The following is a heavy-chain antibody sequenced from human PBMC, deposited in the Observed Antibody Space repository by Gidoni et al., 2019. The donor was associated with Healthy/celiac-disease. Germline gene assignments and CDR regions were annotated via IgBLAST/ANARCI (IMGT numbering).Heavy chain of an antibody. D-gene: IGHD2-2*01. Sequence: VQPQESGPGPGEPSENLAPNWHVPGYSISSGYYWGWIRQPPGKGLEWIGSIYHSGSTYYNPSLKSRVTISVDTSKNQFSLKLSSVTAADTAVYYCARSTAALFDYWGQGTLVTVSS. CDR3: ARSTAALFDY. CDR2: IYHSGST. V-gene: IGHV4-38-2*01. J-gene: IGHJ4*02. CDR1: GYSISSGYY.